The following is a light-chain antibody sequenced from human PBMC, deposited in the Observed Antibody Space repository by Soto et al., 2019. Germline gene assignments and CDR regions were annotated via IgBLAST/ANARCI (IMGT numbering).Light chain of an antibody. J-gene: IGLJ2*01. CDR1: SSDVGGYKY. CDR2: EVS. V-gene: IGLV2-14*01. CDR3: ASYTISSTSVI. Sequence: QSMLTQPASVSGSHGQSITISCTGTSSDVGGYKYVSWYQQHPDKAPKLIIFEVSNRPSGISSRFSGSKSGNTASLTISGLQAEDEAGYYCASYTISSTSVIFGRGTKLTVL.